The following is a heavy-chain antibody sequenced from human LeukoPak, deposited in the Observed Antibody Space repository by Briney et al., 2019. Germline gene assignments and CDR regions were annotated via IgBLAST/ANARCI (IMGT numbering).Heavy chain of an antibody. V-gene: IGHV3-64*01. Sequence: PGGSLRLSCAASGFTFSSYAMHWVRQAPGKGLEYVSAIGSNGGSTYYANSVKGRFTISRDNSKNTLCLQMGSLRAEDMAVYYCARDRYSSSWYGYYYYYYMDVWGKGTTVTVSS. CDR1: GFTFSSYA. CDR3: ARDRYSSSWYGYYYYYYMDV. J-gene: IGHJ6*03. D-gene: IGHD6-13*01. CDR2: IGSNGGST.